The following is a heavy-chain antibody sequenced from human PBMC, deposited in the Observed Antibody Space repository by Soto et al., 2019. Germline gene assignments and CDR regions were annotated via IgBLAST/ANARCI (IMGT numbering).Heavy chain of an antibody. CDR1: GFTFSSYA. V-gene: IGHV3-23*01. J-gene: IGHJ6*02. CDR2: ISGSSGST. Sequence: PGGSLRLSCAASGFTFSSYAMSWVRQAPGKGLEWVSAISGSSGSTYYADSEKGRFTISRDNSKKTLYQQMNSLRAEDKALYYFAKGPHYYGSGSQYGMDVWGQGTTVTVSS. D-gene: IGHD3-10*01. CDR3: AKGPHYYGSGSQYGMDV.